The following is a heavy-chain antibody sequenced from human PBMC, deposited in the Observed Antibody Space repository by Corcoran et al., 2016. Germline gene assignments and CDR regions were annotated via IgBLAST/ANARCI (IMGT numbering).Heavy chain of an antibody. V-gene: IGHV3-23*01. D-gene: IGHD6-19*01. CDR3: AKDRGQWLENFDY. CDR1: GFTFSSYA. CDR2: ISGSGGST. J-gene: IGHJ4*02. Sequence: EVQLLESGGDLVQPGGSLRLSCAASGFTFSSYAMSWVRQAPGKGLEWVSAISGSGGSTYYADSVKGRFTISRDNSKNTLYLQMNSLRAEDTAVYYCAKDRGQWLENFDYWGQGTLVTVSS.